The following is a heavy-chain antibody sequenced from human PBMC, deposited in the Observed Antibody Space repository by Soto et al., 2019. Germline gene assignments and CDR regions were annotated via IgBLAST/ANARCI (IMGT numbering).Heavy chain of an antibody. D-gene: IGHD4-17*01. Sequence: EVQLVESGGGLVQPGGSLRLSCAASGFTFSSYSMNWVRQAPGKGLEWVSYISSSSSTIYYADSVKGRFTISRDNSKNTLYLQMNSLRAEDTAVYYCAKDLEGYGEIDYWGQGTLVTVSS. CDR3: AKDLEGYGEIDY. CDR1: GFTFSSYS. J-gene: IGHJ4*02. V-gene: IGHV3-48*01. CDR2: ISSSSSTI.